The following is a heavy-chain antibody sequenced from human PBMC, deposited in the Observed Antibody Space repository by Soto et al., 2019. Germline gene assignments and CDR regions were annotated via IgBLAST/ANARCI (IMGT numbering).Heavy chain of an antibody. CDR2: INHSGST. D-gene: IGHD6-19*01. CDR1: GGSFSGYY. Sequence: ETLSLTCAVYGGSFSGYYWTWIRQPPGTGLEWIGEINHSGSTNYNPSLKSRVTISVDTSKNQFSLKLSSVTAADTAVYYCARHVAGYSSGLDYWGQGTLVTVSS. J-gene: IGHJ4*02. CDR3: ARHVAGYSSGLDY. V-gene: IGHV4-34*01.